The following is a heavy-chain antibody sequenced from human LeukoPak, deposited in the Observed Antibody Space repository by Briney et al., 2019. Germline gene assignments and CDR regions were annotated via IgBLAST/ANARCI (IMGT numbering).Heavy chain of an antibody. CDR2: IYYSGST. CDR3: ARQRAAAGKNWFDP. J-gene: IGHJ5*02. CDR1: GGSISSISYD. V-gene: IGHV4-39*01. Sequence: PSETLSLTCTVSGGSISSISYDWGWIRQPPGKGLEGIGSIYYSGSTYYNPSLKSRVTVSVDTSKNQFSLKLSSVTAADTAVYYCARQRAAAGKNWFDPWGQGTLVTVSS. D-gene: IGHD6-13*01.